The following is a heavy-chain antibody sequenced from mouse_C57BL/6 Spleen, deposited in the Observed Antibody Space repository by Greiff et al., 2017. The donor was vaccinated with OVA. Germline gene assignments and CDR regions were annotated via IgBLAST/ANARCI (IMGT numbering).Heavy chain of an antibody. CDR1: GYTFTSYW. Sequence: QVQLQQSGAELVMPGASVKLSCKASGYTFTSYWMHWVKQRPGQGLEWIGEIDPSDSYTNYNQKFKGKSTLTVDKSSSTAYLQLSSLTSEDAAVYYCARNYEYYFDYWGQGTTLTVSS. V-gene: IGHV1-69*01. D-gene: IGHD2-4*01. CDR3: ARNYEYYFDY. CDR2: IDPSDSYT. J-gene: IGHJ2*01.